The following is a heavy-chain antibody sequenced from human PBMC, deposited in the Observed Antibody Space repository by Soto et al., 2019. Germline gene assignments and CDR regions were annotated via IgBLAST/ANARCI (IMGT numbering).Heavy chain of an antibody. Sequence: ASVKVSCKASGYTFTIYGISWVRQAPGQGLEWMGWISAYNGNTNYAQKLQGRVTMTTDTSTSTAYMELRSLRSDDTAVYYCARNYDSSGPQYGMDVWGQGTTVTVSS. CDR1: GYTFTIYG. D-gene: IGHD3-22*01. CDR2: ISAYNGNT. CDR3: ARNYDSSGPQYGMDV. V-gene: IGHV1-18*01. J-gene: IGHJ6*02.